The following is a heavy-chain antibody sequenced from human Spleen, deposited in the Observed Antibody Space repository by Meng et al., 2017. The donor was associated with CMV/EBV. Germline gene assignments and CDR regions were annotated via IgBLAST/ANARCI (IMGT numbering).Heavy chain of an antibody. CDR1: GGSISSSSYY. Sequence: SETLSLTCSVSGGSISSSSYYWGWIRQPPGKGLECIGNIYYSGSTYYNPSLKSRVTISVDTSKNQFSLKLSSVTVTDTAVYYCARASGGYHPGFDYWGQGTLVTVSS. D-gene: IGHD2-15*01. J-gene: IGHJ4*02. V-gene: IGHV4-39*01. CDR3: ARASGGYHPGFDY. CDR2: IYYSGST.